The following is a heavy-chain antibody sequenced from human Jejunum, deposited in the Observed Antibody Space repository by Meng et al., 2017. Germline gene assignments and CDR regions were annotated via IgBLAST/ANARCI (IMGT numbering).Heavy chain of an antibody. J-gene: IGHJ5*02. Sequence: GESLKISCAASGFTFSSYTMNWVRQAPGKGLEWVSAISSSAASTSYADSVKGRFTISRDISKNTLYLQMISLRAEDTAVYYCAKRHDSGTYYKNWFGPWGQGTLVPVSS. D-gene: IGHD3-10*01. CDR2: ISSSAAST. CDR3: AKRHDSGTYYKNWFGP. V-gene: IGHV3-23*01. CDR1: GFTFSSYT.